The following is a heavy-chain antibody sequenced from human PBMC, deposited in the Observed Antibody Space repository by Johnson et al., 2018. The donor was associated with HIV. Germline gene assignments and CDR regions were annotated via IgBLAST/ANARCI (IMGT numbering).Heavy chain of an antibody. Sequence: QVQLVESGGGVVQPGRSLRLSCAASGFTFDDYAMHWVRQAPGKGLEWVAVISYDGTYEFYADSVKGRFTISRDNSKSTLYLQMSSMRVEDTAVYYCAKERYMGSTTLADAFDMWGQGTMVTVSS. D-gene: IGHD1-26*01. CDR1: GFTFDDYA. CDR2: ISYDGTYE. J-gene: IGHJ3*02. V-gene: IGHV3-30*18. CDR3: AKERYMGSTTLADAFDM.